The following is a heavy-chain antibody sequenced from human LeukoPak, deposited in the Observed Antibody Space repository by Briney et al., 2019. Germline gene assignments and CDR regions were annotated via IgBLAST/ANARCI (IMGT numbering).Heavy chain of an antibody. Sequence: GGSLRLSCAASGFTFSSYWMHWVRQAPGKGLVWVSRINSDGSSTSYADSVKGRFTISRDSSKNMLYLQMDSLRAEDTAVYYCAKAGISSFVILPAARVSAAPEYWGQGTLVTVSS. CDR2: INSDGSST. J-gene: IGHJ4*02. V-gene: IGHV3-74*01. D-gene: IGHD2-2*01. CDR3: AKAGISSFVILPAARVSAAPEY. CDR1: GFTFSSYW.